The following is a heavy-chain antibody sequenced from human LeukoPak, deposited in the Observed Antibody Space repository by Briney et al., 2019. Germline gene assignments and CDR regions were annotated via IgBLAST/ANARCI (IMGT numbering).Heavy chain of an antibody. V-gene: IGHV4-59*01. J-gene: IGHJ4*02. CDR3: ARAGGVVGATTWNY. D-gene: IGHD1-26*01. CDR1: GGSMSYYY. Sequence: SETLSLTCTVSGGSMSYYYWSWIRQLPGKGLEWIGYIYYSGSTDYNPSLKSRVTISIDTSKSQFSLELSSVTAADTAVYYCARAGGVVGATTWNYWGQGTLVTVSS. CDR2: IYYSGST.